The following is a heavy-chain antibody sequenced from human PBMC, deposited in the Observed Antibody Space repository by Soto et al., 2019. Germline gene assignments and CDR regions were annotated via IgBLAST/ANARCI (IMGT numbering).Heavy chain of an antibody. CDR1: GFTFSSYG. J-gene: IGHJ3*02. V-gene: IGHV3-30*18. CDR3: AKDQSIAAAGIRGAFDI. CDR2: ISYDGSNK. D-gene: IGHD6-13*01. Sequence: QVQLVESGGGVVQPGRSLRLSCAASGFTFSSYGMHWVRQAPGKGLEWVAVISYDGSNKYYADSVKGRFTISRDNFKNTLYVQMISLRAEDTGVYYCAKDQSIAAAGIRGAFDIWGQGTMVTVSS.